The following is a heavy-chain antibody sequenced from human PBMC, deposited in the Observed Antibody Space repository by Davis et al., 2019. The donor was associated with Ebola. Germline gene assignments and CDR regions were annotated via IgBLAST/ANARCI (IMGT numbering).Heavy chain of an antibody. CDR3: ARERDPRKNVLVRPMGCWFDP. CDR1: GGSLSGYY. Sequence: PSETLSLTCAVSGGSLSGYYWTWIRQPPGKGLEWIGEINQSGTTKLNPSLKSRVNLSVDTSKNQFSLKMSSVTAADTAVYYCARERDPRKNVLVRPMGCWFDPWGQGTLVIVSS. D-gene: IGHD2-8*01. CDR2: INQSGTT. J-gene: IGHJ5*02. V-gene: IGHV4-34*01.